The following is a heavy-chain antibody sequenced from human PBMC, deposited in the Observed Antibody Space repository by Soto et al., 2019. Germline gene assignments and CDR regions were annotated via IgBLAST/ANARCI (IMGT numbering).Heavy chain of an antibody. CDR3: WRGDYYVSGSPGRYYYYGMDV. CDR2: IWYDGSNK. Sequence: GGSLRLSCAASGFTFSSYGMHWVRQAPGKGLEWVAVIWYDGSNKYYADSVKGRFTISRDNSKNTLYLQMNSLRAEETAVYYCWRGDYYVSGSPGRYYYYGMDVWGQGTTVTVSS. D-gene: IGHD3-10*01. CDR1: GFTFSSYG. J-gene: IGHJ6*02. V-gene: IGHV3-33*01.